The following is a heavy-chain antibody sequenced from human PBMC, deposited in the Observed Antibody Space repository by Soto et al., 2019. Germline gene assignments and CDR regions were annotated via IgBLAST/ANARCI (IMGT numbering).Heavy chain of an antibody. CDR2: IIPIFGTA. J-gene: IGHJ6*02. V-gene: IGHV1-69*01. Sequence: QVQLVQSGAEVKKPGSSVKVSCKASGGTFSSYAISWVRQAPGQGLEWMGGIIPIFGTANYAQKFQGRVTITADESTSTAYMELSSLRSEDTAVYYCARDLKRYYDSSGYGYYYYGMDVGGQGTTVTVSS. D-gene: IGHD3-22*01. CDR3: ARDLKRYYDSSGYGYYYYGMDV. CDR1: GGTFSSYA.